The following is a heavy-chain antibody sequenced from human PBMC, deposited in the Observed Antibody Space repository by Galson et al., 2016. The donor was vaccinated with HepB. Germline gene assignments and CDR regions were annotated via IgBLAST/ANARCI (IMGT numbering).Heavy chain of an antibody. V-gene: IGHV3-30*03. Sequence: SLRLSCAASGFTFSTYGIHWVRQAPGKGLEWVAVISYDGNHKYYADSVKSRFTISRDNSKNTLYLQMNSLSAEDTAVYYCARGDYGDYHFDYWGQGTLVTVSS. D-gene: IGHD4-17*01. CDR2: ISYDGNHK. CDR1: GFTFSTYG. J-gene: IGHJ4*02. CDR3: ARGDYGDYHFDY.